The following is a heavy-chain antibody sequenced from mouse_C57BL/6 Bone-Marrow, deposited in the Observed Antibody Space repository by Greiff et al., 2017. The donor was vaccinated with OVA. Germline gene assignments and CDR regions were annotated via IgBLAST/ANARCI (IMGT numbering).Heavy chain of an antibody. V-gene: IGHV5-4*01. J-gene: IGHJ2*01. CDR1: GFTFSSYA. CDR2: ISDGGSYT. CDR3: ARDGGYCGYFEY. D-gene: IGHD2-3*01. Sequence: EVQRVESGGGLVKPGGSLKLSCAASGFTFSSYAMSWVRQTPEKRLEWVATISDGGSYTYYPDNVKGRFTISRDNAKKNLYLHMSHLKNRHTAVDYGARDGGYCGYFEYWDQGTALTVSS.